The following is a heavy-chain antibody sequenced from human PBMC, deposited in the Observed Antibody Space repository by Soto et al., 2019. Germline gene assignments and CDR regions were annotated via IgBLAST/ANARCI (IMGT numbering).Heavy chain of an antibody. V-gene: IGHV1-18*04. Sequence: ASVKVSCKASGYTFTSYGISWVRQAPGQGLEWMGWISAYNGNTNYAQKLQGRVTMTTDTSTSTAYMELRSLRSDDTAVYYCARAGYCTNGVCYGGFDYWGQGTMVTVSS. CDR2: ISAYNGNT. J-gene: IGHJ4*02. CDR1: GYTFTSYG. CDR3: ARAGYCTNGVCYGGFDY. D-gene: IGHD2-8*01.